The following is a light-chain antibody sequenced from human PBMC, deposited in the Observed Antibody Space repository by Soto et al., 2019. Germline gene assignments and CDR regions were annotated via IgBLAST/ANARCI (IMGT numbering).Light chain of an antibody. Sequence: EIVLTQSPGTLSLSPGERATLSCRASQSVRSNYLAWYQQKPGQAPRLLIYDTSTRATGIPARFSGSGSGTDFTLTISSLEPEDFAVYYCQHRSNWPITFGQGTRLEIK. CDR2: DTS. CDR1: QSVRSNY. V-gene: IGKV3D-20*02. J-gene: IGKJ5*01. CDR3: QHRSNWPIT.